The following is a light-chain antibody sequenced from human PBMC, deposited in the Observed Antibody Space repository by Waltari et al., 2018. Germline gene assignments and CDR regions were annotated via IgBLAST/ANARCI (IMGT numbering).Light chain of an antibody. Sequence: DIHMTQSPSSLSASVGDRVTITCRASQNIITYLNLYQHKPGKAPEVLIYGVSNLHSGVPSRFSGSGSWTDFTLTISSLQPEDFGIYYCQQSYSSPYTFGQGTNLEIK. CDR3: QQSYSSPYT. CDR2: GVS. J-gene: IGKJ2*01. V-gene: IGKV1-39*01. CDR1: QNIITY.